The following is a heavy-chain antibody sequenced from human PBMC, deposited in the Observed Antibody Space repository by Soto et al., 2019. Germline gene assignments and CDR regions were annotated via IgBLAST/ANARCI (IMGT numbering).Heavy chain of an antibody. J-gene: IGHJ6*02. V-gene: IGHV3-23*01. CDR1: GFTFNTYA. CDR2: ITGGGDDT. D-gene: IGHD6-13*01. Sequence: GGSLRLSCIASGFTFNTYAMSWVRQAPRKGLEWVSAITGGGDDTYYTDSVKGRFTISRDNSKNTLYLQMSSLRSEDTAVYYCARDSSSWYVVWYYYGMDVWGQGTTVTVSS. CDR3: ARDSSSWYVVWYYYGMDV.